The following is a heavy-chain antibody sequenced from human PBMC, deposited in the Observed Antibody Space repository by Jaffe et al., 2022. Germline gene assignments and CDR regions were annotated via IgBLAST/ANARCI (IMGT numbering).Heavy chain of an antibody. CDR1: GFTFSSYS. D-gene: IGHD3-3*01. V-gene: IGHV3-21*01. Sequence: EVQLVESGGGLVKPGGSLRLSCAASGFTFSSYSMNWVRQAPGKGLEWVSSISSSSSYIYYADSVKGRFTISRDNAKNSLYLQMNSLRAEDTAVYYCARGIYDFWSGYLHVMDVWGKGTTVTVSS. J-gene: IGHJ6*04. CDR2: ISSSSSYI. CDR3: ARGIYDFWSGYLHVMDV.